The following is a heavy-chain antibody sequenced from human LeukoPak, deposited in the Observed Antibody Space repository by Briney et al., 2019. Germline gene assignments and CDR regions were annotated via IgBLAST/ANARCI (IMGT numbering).Heavy chain of an antibody. D-gene: IGHD3/OR15-3a*01. CDR1: GYSFTTFH. V-gene: IGHV1-8*03. CDR3: ARRGLVAGIYDLVYGFDI. J-gene: IGHJ3*02. CDR2: VNPDTGNT. Sequence: ASVKVSCKAAGYSFTTFHINWVRQAPGQGPEWMGWVNPDTGNTGFAQKFQGRVTITQNNSVMTVYTELSSLTSEDTAVYYCARRGLVAGIYDLVYGFDIWGQGTMVTVSS.